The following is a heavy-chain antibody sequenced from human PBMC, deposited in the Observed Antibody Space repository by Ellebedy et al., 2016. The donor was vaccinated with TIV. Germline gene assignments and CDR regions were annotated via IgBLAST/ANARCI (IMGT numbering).Heavy chain of an antibody. J-gene: IGHJ3*02. CDR1: GFSFRSYW. D-gene: IGHD4-17*01. Sequence: GGSLRLSCGASGFSFRSYWMTWVRQAPGKGLEWVANINQDGSGKYYEDSVKGRFTIARDNAKNSLFLQMSSLRVEDTAVYYCATDGSYGDYRSPTHAFVMWGQGTMVAVSS. CDR2: INQDGSGK. V-gene: IGHV3-7*01. CDR3: ATDGSYGDYRSPTHAFVM.